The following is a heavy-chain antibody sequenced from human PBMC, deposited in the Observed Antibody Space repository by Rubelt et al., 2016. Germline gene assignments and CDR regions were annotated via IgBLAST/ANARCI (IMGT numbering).Heavy chain of an antibody. Sequence: ASGFTFDDYTMHWVRQAPGKGLEWASLISWDGGSTYYADSVKGRFTISRDNSKNSLYLQMNSLRPEDTALYYCAKEVNGGSFDYWGQGTLVTVSS. D-gene: IGHD3-16*01. J-gene: IGHJ4*02. V-gene: IGHV3-43*01. CDR3: AKEVNGGSFDY. CDR1: GFTFDDYT. CDR2: ISWDGGST.